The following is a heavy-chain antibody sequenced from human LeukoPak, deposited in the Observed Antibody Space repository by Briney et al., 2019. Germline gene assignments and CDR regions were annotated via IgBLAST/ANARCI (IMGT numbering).Heavy chain of an antibody. V-gene: IGHV4-59*12. J-gene: IGHJ6*02. Sequence: SETLSLTCTVSGGSISSYYWSWIRQPPGKGLEWIGYIYYSGSTNYNPSLKSRVTISVDTSKNQFSLKLSSVTAADTAVYYCARTALYCSSTSCYYYGMDVWGQGTTVTVSS. CDR1: GGSISSYY. D-gene: IGHD2-2*01. CDR3: ARTALYCSSTSCYYYGMDV. CDR2: IYYSGST.